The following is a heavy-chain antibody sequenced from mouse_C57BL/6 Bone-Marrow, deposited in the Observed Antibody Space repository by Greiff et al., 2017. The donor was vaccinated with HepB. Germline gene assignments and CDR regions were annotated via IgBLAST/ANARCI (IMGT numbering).Heavy chain of an antibody. J-gene: IGHJ4*01. CDR1: GFTFSSYG. Sequence: DVMLVESGGDLVKPGGSLKLSCAASGFTFSSYGMSWVRQTPDKRLEWVATISSGGSYTYYPDSVKGRFTISRDNAKNTLYLQMSSLKSEDTAMYYCARHAMDYWGQGTSVTVSS. CDR2: ISSGGSYT. CDR3: ARHAMDY. V-gene: IGHV5-6*02.